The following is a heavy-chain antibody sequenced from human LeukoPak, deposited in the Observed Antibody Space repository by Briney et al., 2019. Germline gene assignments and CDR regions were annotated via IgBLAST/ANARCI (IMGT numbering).Heavy chain of an antibody. CDR1: GYSISSGYY. CDR3: ARQTPYYYDSSGNRDN. V-gene: IGHV4-38-2*02. Sequence: SETLSLTCTVSGYSISSGYYWGWIRRPPGKGLEWIGRIYYSGSTYYNPSLKRRVTISGETSKNQFSVNLRSGTAGDRGVYYCARQTPYYYDSSGNRDNWGQGTLVTVSS. CDR2: IYYSGST. D-gene: IGHD3-22*01. J-gene: IGHJ4*02.